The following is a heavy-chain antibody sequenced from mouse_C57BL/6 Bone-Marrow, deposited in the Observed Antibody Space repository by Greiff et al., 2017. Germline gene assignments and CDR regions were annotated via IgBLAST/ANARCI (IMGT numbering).Heavy chain of an antibody. CDR1: EYDFPSHY. D-gene: IGHD2-10*01. CDR2: INSDGGST. Sequence: EVQLQEPGGGLVQPGESLKLSCESNEYDFPSHYMPWVRKTPGKSLELVAAINSDGGSTYYPDTMERRVIISRDNTKRTLYLQLSSLRSADRAMYYCAGFLLGADWGQGTLVTVSA. J-gene: IGHJ3*01. CDR3: AGFLLGAD. V-gene: IGHV5-2*01.